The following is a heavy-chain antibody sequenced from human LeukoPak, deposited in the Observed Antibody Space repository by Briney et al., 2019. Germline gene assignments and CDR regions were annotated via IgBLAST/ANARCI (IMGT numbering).Heavy chain of an antibody. D-gene: IGHD6-13*01. CDR1: GGSIRSSSYY. V-gene: IGHV4-39*07. CDR3: ARRDSSSWYRLRSWFDP. J-gene: IGHJ5*02. Sequence: PSETLSLTCTSSGGSIRSSSYYWGWIRQPPGKGLEWIATVSYSGSAYYNPSLKSRVTISVDTSKNQFSLKLSSVTAADTAVYYCARRDSSSWYRLRSWFDPWGQGTLVTVSS. CDR2: VSYSGSA.